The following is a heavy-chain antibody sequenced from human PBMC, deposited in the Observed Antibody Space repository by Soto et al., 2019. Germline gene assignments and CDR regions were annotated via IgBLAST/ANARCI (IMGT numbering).Heavy chain of an antibody. J-gene: IGHJ5*02. V-gene: IGHV1-69*01. Sequence: QVQLVQSGAEVKKPGSSVKVSCRASGGSFDTYTISWVRQAPGQGLEWMGGIIPMFGRANYAQKFQGRVTFNADESTSIVYMELSSLRSEDTAVYYCARGGVYGGLRNERYNGFDPWGQGTLVTVSS. D-gene: IGHD4-17*01. CDR1: GGSFDTYT. CDR3: ARGGVYGGLRNERYNGFDP. CDR2: IIPMFGRA.